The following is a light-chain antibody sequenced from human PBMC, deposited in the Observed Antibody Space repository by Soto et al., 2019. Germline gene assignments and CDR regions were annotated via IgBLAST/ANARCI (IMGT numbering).Light chain of an antibody. J-gene: IGKJ1*01. CDR3: QQYNHWWT. Sequence: EIVMTQSPATLSVSPGERATLSCRASQSVSSNLAWYQQKPGQAPRLLIYGASTRATGIPARFSGSGSGTEFTLTISSLQSEDFGVYYCQQYNHWWTFGQGTKVDIK. CDR1: QSVSSN. CDR2: GAS. V-gene: IGKV3-15*01.